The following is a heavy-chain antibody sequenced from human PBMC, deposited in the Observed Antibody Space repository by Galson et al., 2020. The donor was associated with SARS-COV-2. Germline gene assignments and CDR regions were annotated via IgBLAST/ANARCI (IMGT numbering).Heavy chain of an antibody. CDR3: AKDAWIQLWFAPIKFDY. D-gene: IGHD5-18*01. CDR2: ISASGAST. J-gene: IGHJ4*02. V-gene: IGHV3-23*01. CDR1: GFNFSSYA. Sequence: GESLKISCAASGFNFSSYAMRWVRQAPGKGLEWVSAISASGASTYYADSVKGRFTISRDNSKNTLYLQMNSLRAEDTAVYYCAKDAWIQLWFAPIKFDYWGQGTLVTVSS.